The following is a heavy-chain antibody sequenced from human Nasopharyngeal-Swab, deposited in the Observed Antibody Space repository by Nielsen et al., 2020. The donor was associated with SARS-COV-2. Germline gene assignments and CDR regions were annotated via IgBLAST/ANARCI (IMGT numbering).Heavy chain of an antibody. V-gene: IGHV3-49*04. CDR2: IRSKAYGGTT. Sequence: GESLKISCAASGFTFSSYAMSWVRQAPGKGPEWVGFIRSKAYGGTTEYAASVKGRFTISRDDSKSIAYLQMNSLKTEDTAVYYCTREGKDYYDSSGYSHFDYWGQGTLVTVSS. CDR1: GFTFSSYA. D-gene: IGHD3-22*01. J-gene: IGHJ4*02. CDR3: TREGKDYYDSSGYSHFDY.